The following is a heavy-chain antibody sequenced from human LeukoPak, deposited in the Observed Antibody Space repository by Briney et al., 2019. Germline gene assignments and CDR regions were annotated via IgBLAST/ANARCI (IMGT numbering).Heavy chain of an antibody. CDR2: ISSTSSTI. J-gene: IGHJ4*02. D-gene: IGHD4-17*01. V-gene: IGHV3-48*02. Sequence: GGSLRLSCAASGFIFSSYAMNWVRQAPGKGLEWISYISSTSSTIYYADSVKDRFTISRDNAKNSLYLQMNSLTDEDTAVYYCARGETAVTSYLHFRGQGTLVTVSS. CDR1: GFIFSSYA. CDR3: ARGETAVTSYLHF.